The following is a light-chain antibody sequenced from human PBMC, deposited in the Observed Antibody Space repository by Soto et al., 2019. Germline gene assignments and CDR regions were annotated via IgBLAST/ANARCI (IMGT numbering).Light chain of an antibody. Sequence: ELGVTQSPGTSSLSPGKRGTLSCRPTQTVYDGHLAWDKQKPGQAPRLLISGASTRAPGIPDRFSGGESGTGFTLTISRLEPEDVAVYYCQQYVSSPRPFGQGTKVDIK. V-gene: IGKV3-20*01. CDR1: QTVYDGH. CDR3: QQYVSSPRP. J-gene: IGKJ1*01. CDR2: GAS.